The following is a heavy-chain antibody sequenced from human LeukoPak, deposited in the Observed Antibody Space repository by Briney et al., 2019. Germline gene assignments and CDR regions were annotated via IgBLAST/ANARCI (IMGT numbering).Heavy chain of an antibody. D-gene: IGHD2-2*01. CDR2: LSGSGGST. Sequence: GGSLRLSCAASGFTFSTYAMNWVRQAPGKGLEWVTRLSGSGGSTSYADSVKGRFTISRDNSKNTLFLQMNNLRAEDTAVYYCAKGRSSTSLLIDYWGQGTLVTVSS. V-gene: IGHV3-23*01. CDR1: GFTFSTYA. J-gene: IGHJ4*02. CDR3: AKGRSSTSLLIDY.